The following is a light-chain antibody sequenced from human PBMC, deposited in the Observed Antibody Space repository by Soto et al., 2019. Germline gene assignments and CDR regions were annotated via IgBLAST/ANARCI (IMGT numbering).Light chain of an antibody. CDR1: SGHSSYA. V-gene: IGLV4-69*01. CDR3: QTWGTGIPWV. Sequence: QPVLTQSPSASASLGASVKLTCTLSSGHSSYAIAWHQQQPEKGPRYLMKLNSDGSHSKGDGIPDRFSGSSSGAERYLTISCLQSEDEADYYCQTWGTGIPWVFGGGTKMTVL. CDR2: LNSDGSH. J-gene: IGLJ3*02.